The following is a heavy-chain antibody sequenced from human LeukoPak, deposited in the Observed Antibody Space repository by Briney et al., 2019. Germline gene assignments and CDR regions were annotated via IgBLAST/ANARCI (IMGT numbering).Heavy chain of an antibody. CDR1: GGSFSGYY. D-gene: IGHD3-3*01. Sequence: SETLSLTCAVYGGSFSGYYWSWIRQPPGKGLEWIGEINHSGSTSYNSSLKSRVTISVDTSKNQFSLKLNSLTAADTAVYYCASSGVEGITIFGVVPSPSWREATLVTVSS. V-gene: IGHV4-34*01. CDR3: ASSGVEGITIFGVVPSPS. CDR2: INHSGST. J-gene: IGHJ4*02.